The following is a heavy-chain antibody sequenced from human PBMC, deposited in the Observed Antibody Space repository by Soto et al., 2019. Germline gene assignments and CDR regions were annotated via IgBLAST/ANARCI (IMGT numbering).Heavy chain of an antibody. CDR2: ISAYNGNT. Sequence: AAVKVSCKASGYSFTSYGISWLRQAPGQRLEWMGWISAYNGNTNYAQKLQGRVTMTTDTSTSTAYMELRSLRSDDTAVYYCAKLSCTSSTCYFPGWFDPWGQGALVTVSS. V-gene: IGHV1-18*01. D-gene: IGHD2-2*01. CDR1: GYSFTSYG. CDR3: AKLSCTSSTCYFPGWFDP. J-gene: IGHJ5*02.